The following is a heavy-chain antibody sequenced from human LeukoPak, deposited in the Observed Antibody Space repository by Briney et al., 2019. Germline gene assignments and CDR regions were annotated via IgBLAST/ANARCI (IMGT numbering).Heavy chain of an antibody. CDR1: GYTFTGYY. J-gene: IGHJ5*02. CDR2: INPNSGGT. D-gene: IGHD3-22*01. V-gene: IGHV1-2*02. CDR3: ARDRVTMIVVGKDNWFDP. Sequence: GASVKVSCKASGYTFTGYYMHWVRQAPGQGLEWMGWINPNSGGTNYAQKFQGRVIMTRDTSISTAYMELSRLRSDDTAVYYCARDRVTMIVVGKDNWFDPWGQGTLVTVSS.